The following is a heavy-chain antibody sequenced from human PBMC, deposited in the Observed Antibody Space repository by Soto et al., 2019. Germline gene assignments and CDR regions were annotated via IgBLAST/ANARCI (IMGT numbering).Heavy chain of an antibody. CDR2: LSYDGNNK. J-gene: IGHJ4*02. D-gene: IGHD3-22*01. V-gene: IGHV3-30*18. Sequence: QVQLVESGGGVVQPGRSLRLSCAASGFTFSTYAMHWVRQGPGKGLEWVAFLSYDGNNKYYVDSVKGRFTISRDNSKNTLYLQMNSLRAEDTAVYYCAKDSEISGYYPYYLDNWGRGTLVTVSS. CDR1: GFTFSTYA. CDR3: AKDSEISGYYPYYLDN.